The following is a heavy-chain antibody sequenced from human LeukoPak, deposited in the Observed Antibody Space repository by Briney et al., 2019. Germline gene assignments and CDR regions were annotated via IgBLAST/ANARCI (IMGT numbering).Heavy chain of an antibody. CDR1: GFTFSSYS. Sequence: GGSLRLSCAASGFTFSSYSMNWVRQAPGKGLEWVSYISSSSSTIYYADSVKGRFTISRDNSKNTLYLQMNSLRAEDTAVYYCARDSGYNSPSGYWGQGTLVTVSS. J-gene: IGHJ4*02. CDR2: ISSSSSTI. CDR3: ARDSGYNSPSGY. D-gene: IGHD5-12*01. V-gene: IGHV3-48*01.